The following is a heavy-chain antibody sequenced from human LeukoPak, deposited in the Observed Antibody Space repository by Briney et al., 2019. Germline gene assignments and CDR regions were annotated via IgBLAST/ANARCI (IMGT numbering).Heavy chain of an antibody. V-gene: IGHV5-51*01. CDR2: IYPDDSDT. J-gene: IGHJ5*02. D-gene: IGHD3-3*01. CDR1: GYRFNAYW. CDR3: ARHDNLRPFNWFDP. Sequence: GESLKISCKGSGYRFNAYWIAWVRQMPGKGLEWMGIIYPDDSDTRYSPSFQGQVTISADKSITTAYLQWSSLKASDTAMYYCARHDNLRPFNWFDPWGQGTLVTVSS.